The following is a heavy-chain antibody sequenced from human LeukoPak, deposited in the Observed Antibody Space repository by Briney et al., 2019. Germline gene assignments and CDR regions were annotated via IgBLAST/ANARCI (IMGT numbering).Heavy chain of an antibody. CDR1: GYTFTSYA. CDR3: ARAPEQWLVRGVFFDY. V-gene: IGHV1-3*01. D-gene: IGHD6-19*01. Sequence: GASVKVSCKASGYTFTSYAMRWVRQAPGQRLEWMGWINAGNGNTKYSQKFQGRVTITRDTSASTAYMELSSLRSEDTAVYYCARAPEQWLVRGVFFDYWGQGTLVTVSS. CDR2: INAGNGNT. J-gene: IGHJ4*02.